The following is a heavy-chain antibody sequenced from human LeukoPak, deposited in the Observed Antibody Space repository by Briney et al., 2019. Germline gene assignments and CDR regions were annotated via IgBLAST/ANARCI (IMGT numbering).Heavy chain of an antibody. J-gene: IGHJ5*02. Sequence: GSSVKVSCKASGGTFSSYAISWVRQAPGQGLEWMGGIIPIFGTANYAQKFQGRVTITADESTSTAYMELSSLRSEDTAVYYCASDIVGASLNWFDPWGQGTLVTVSS. D-gene: IGHD1-26*01. CDR1: GGTFSSYA. V-gene: IGHV1-69*01. CDR2: IIPIFGTA. CDR3: ASDIVGASLNWFDP.